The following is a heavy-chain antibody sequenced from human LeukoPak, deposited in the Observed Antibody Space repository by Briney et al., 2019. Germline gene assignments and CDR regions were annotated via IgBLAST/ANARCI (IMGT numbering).Heavy chain of an antibody. V-gene: IGHV4-61*02. D-gene: IGHD3-3*01. CDR2: IYTSGST. CDR1: GGSISSGSYY. CDR3: ARGVVSLFGVVTFFDY. J-gene: IGHJ4*02. Sequence: SQTLSLTCTVSGGSISSGSYYWSWIRQPAGKGLEWIGRIYTSGSTNYNPSLKSRVTISVDTSKNQFSLKLSSVTAADTAVYYCARGVVSLFGVVTFFDYWGQGTLVTVSS.